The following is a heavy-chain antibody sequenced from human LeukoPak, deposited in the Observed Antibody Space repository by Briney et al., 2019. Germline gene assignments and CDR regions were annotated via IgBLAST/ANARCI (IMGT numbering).Heavy chain of an antibody. CDR1: GGSISSHH. J-gene: IGHJ4*02. CDR3: ARVGATDGDY. Sequence: SETLSLTCTVSGGSISSHHWSWIRQPPGKGLEWIGYIYYSGSTNYNPSLKSRVTISVDTSKNQFSLKLSSVTAADTAVYYCARVGATDGDYWGQGTLVTVSS. V-gene: IGHV4-59*11. D-gene: IGHD1-26*01. CDR2: IYYSGST.